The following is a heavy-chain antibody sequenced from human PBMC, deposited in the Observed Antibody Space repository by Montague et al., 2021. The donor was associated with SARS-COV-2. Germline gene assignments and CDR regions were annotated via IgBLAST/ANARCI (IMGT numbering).Heavy chain of an antibody. V-gene: IGHV4-61*01. D-gene: IGHD1-14*01. Sequence: SDILSLTCTVSGGSVSSGSYYWSWIRQPPGKGLQSIGYIYYTGSTNYNPSLQSRVTISVDSSKNQFSVRLSSVTAADTAVYYCARISGITSWYYDYWGQGTLVTVSS. J-gene: IGHJ4*02. CDR3: ARISGITSWYYDY. CDR1: GGSVSSGSYY. CDR2: IYYTGST.